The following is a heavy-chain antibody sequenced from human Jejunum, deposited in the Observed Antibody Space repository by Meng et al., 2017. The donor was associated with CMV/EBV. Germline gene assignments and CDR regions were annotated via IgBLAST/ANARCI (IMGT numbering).Heavy chain of an antibody. CDR2: TYFRSNWSH. CDR1: GDSVSSNRAA. Sequence: IYGDSVSSNRAAWNWIRQSPLRGLEWLGRTYFRSNWSHDYALSVKGRITINPDTSKNQFSLHLTSLTPEDTAVYYCVRSSTTGGFDRWGQGTLVTVSS. V-gene: IGHV6-1*01. CDR3: VRSSTTGGFDR. J-gene: IGHJ5*02. D-gene: IGHD1-1*01.